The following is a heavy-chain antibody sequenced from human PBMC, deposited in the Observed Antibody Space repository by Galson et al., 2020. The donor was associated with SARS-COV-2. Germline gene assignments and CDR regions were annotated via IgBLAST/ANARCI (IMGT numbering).Heavy chain of an antibody. Sequence: KISCNASGYTFTRYDINWVRQATGQGLEWMGGMNPNSGNTGYAQKFQGRVTMTRNTSISTAYMELSSLRSEDTAVYYCASSVAAAGFDSWGKGTLVTVSS. D-gene: IGHD6-13*01. CDR1: GYTFTRYD. V-gene: IGHV1-8*01. CDR3: ASSVAAAGFDS. CDR2: MNPNSGNT. J-gene: IGHJ4*02.